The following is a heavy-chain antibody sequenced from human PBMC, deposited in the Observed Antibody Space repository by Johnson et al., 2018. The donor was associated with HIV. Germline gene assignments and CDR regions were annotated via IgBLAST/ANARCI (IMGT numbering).Heavy chain of an antibody. CDR3: AEEVLVRGIVLMVTLFDAFDI. CDR2: MRYDGSNK. Sequence: QVQLVESGGGVVPPGGSLRLSCAASGFTFSSYAMHWVRQAPGKGLEWVAFMRYDGSNKDYAASVKGRFPISRDNSKNTLFLQMNSLRPEDTDRYYCAEEVLVRGIVLMVTLFDAFDIWGQGTMVTVSS. CDR1: GFTFSSYA. J-gene: IGHJ3*02. V-gene: IGHV3-30*02. D-gene: IGHD2-8*01.